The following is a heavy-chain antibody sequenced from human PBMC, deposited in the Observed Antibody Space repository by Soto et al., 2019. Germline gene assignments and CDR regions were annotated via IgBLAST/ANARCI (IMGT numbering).Heavy chain of an antibody. CDR2: INAGNGDT. V-gene: IGHV1-3*01. D-gene: IGHD5-12*01. Sequence: QVQLVQSGAEMKKPGASVKLSCKTSGINYNTYAIHWVRQAPGQGLEWMGWINAGNGDTRYSQNFQVRVTLTRDTSASTVYRDLDSLKSEDTGVYYCARAISGYVTWGQGTLVTVSS. CDR1: GINYNTYA. J-gene: IGHJ4*02. CDR3: ARAISGYVT.